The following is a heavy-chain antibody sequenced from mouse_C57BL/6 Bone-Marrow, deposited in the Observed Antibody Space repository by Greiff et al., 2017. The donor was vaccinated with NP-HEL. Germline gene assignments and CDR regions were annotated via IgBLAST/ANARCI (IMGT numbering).Heavy chain of an antibody. J-gene: IGHJ4*01. V-gene: IGHV3-1*01. Sequence: EVKLEEPGPGMVKPSQSLSLTCTVTGYSITSGYDWHWIRHFPGNKLEWMGNISYSGSTNYNPTLKSRISITHDTSKNHFFLKLNSVTTEDTATYYCASDYFGSSPCYCARVYWAQGTSVTVSS. CDR2: ISYSGST. CDR3: ASDYFGSSPCYCARVY. D-gene: IGHD1-1*01. CDR1: GYSITSGYD.